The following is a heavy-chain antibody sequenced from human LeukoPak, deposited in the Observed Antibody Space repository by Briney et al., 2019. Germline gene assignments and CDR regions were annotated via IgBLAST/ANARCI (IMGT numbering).Heavy chain of an antibody. Sequence: GSLRLSCAASALTFSNYAMGWVRQAPGKGLEWVSAISGSGGNTYYADSVKGRFTISRDNSKNTLYLQMNSLRAEDTAIYYCVKEDQYCGSTGCYTVGFDYWGQGTLVTVSS. CDR1: ALTFSNYA. CDR3: VKEDQYCGSTGCYTVGFDY. J-gene: IGHJ4*02. D-gene: IGHD2-2*02. CDR2: ISGSGGNT. V-gene: IGHV3-23*01.